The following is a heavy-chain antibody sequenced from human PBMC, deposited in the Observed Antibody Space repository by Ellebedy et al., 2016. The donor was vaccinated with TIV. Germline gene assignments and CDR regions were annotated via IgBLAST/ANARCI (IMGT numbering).Heavy chain of an antibody. D-gene: IGHD1-26*01. CDR1: GFTFSSYG. CDR3: ARDVSGSYYPDY. CDR2: IWYDGSNK. V-gene: IGHV3-33*01. J-gene: IGHJ4*02. Sequence: PGGSLRLSCAASGFTFSSYGMHWVRQAPGKGLEWVAVIWYDGSNKYYADSVKGRFTISRDNSKNTLYLQMNSLRAEDTAVYYCARDVSGSYYPDYWGQGTLVTVSS.